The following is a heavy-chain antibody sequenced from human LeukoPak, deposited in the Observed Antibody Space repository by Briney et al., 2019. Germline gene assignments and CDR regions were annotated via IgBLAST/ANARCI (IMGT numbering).Heavy chain of an antibody. CDR2: ISSSSSYI. CDR1: GFTFSSYS. CDR3: AIFRYSQLPTGRVDY. V-gene: IGHV3-21*01. J-gene: IGHJ4*02. Sequence: PGGSLRLSCAASGFTFSSYSMNWVRQAPGKGLEWVSPISSSSSYIYYADSVKGRFTISRDNAKNSLYLQMNSLRAEDTAVYYCAIFRYSQLPTGRVDYWGQGTLVTVSS. D-gene: IGHD2-2*01.